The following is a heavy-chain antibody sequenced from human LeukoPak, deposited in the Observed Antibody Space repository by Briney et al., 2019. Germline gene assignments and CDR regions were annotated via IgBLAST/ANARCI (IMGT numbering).Heavy chain of an antibody. D-gene: IGHD3-22*01. CDR3: ARQVDSSGYYLFDY. CDR2: IYYSGST. Sequence: SETLSLTCTVSGGSISSSPYYWGWIRQPPGKELEWIGSIYYSGSTYYNPSLKSRVTISVDTSKNQFSLSLSSVTAADTAVYYCARQVDSSGYYLFDYWGQGTLVTVSS. CDR1: GGSISSSPYY. J-gene: IGHJ4*02. V-gene: IGHV4-39*01.